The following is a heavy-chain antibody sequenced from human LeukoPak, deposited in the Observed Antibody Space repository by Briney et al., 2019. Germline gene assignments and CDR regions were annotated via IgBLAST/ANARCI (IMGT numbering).Heavy chain of an antibody. CDR1: GFSFSDAW. CDR3: TTYGSGRKFDY. CDR2: IESKTDGGTT. V-gene: IGHV3-15*04. J-gene: IGHJ4*02. D-gene: IGHD3-10*01. Sequence: GGSLRLSCAASGFSFSDAWMTWVRQITGKGLEWAGRIESKTDGGTTDYAAPVKGRFTISRDDSTNTLYLQMNSLKSEDTAVYYCTTYGSGRKFDYWGQGILVTVSS.